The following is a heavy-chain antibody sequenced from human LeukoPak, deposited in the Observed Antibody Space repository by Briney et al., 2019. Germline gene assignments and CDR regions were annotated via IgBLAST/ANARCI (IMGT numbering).Heavy chain of an antibody. CDR2: ISAYNGNT. CDR3: ARAPYDSSDYYRDY. J-gene: IGHJ4*02. D-gene: IGHD3-22*01. Sequence: ASVKVSCKASGYTFTSYGISWVRQAPGQGLEWMGWISAYNGNTNYAQKLQGRVTMTTDTSTSTAYMELRSLRSDDTAVYYCARAPYDSSDYYRDYWGQGTLVTVSS. V-gene: IGHV1-18*01. CDR1: GYTFTSYG.